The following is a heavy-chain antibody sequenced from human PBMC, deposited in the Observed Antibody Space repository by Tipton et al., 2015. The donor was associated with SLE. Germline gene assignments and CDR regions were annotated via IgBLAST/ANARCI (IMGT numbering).Heavy chain of an antibody. CDR1: GGTFNSYT. D-gene: IGHD1/OR15-1a*01. V-gene: IGHV1-69*05. CDR3: AREGEHDFPAAFQI. CDR2: TIPIFHSA. J-gene: IGHJ3*02. Sequence: QLVQSGAEVRKPGSSVKVSCKASGGTFNSYTVIWVRQVPGQRLEYMGGTIPIFHSAHYAQTFQGRVTITTDESTSTVYMELFSLRYDDTAVYYCAREGEHDFPAAFQIWGQGTMVTVSS.